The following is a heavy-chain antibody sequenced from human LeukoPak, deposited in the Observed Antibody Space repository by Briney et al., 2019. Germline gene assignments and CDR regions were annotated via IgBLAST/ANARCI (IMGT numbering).Heavy chain of an antibody. D-gene: IGHD3-3*01. CDR2: ISYDGSNK. CDR1: GFTFSSYG. CDR3: AKDRFRFLEWLDYMDV. Sequence: GGSLRLSCAASGFTFSSYGMHWVRQAPGKGLEWVAVISYDGSNKYYADSVNGRFTISRDNSKNTLYLQMNSLRAEDTAVYYCAKDRFRFLEWLDYMDVWGKGTTVTVSS. J-gene: IGHJ6*03. V-gene: IGHV3-30*18.